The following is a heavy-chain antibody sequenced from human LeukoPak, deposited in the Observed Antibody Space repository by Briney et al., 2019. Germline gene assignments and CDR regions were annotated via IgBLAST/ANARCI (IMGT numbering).Heavy chain of an antibody. Sequence: GGSLRLSCAASGFTFPNFAMSWVRQAPGKGLEWVSAISGSGGTTFYADAVKGRFTISRDNSKNTLYLQMNSLSAEDTAEYYCAKGETEGGGLAHAHWGQGTLATVSS. CDR3: AKGETEGGGLAHAH. J-gene: IGHJ4*02. D-gene: IGHD2-15*01. V-gene: IGHV3-23*01. CDR1: GFTFPNFA. CDR2: ISGSGGTT.